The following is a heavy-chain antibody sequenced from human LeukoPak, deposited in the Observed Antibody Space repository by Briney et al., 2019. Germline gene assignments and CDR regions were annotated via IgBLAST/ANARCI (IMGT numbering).Heavy chain of an antibody. CDR2: DYCGGNT. J-gene: IGHJ4*02. CDR3: ARDHFGSLDS. D-gene: IGHD3-10*01. Sequence: SETLSLTCTVSGFSVTTDSYCWGWIRQPPGKGLEWIGYDYCGGNTNYDPSLKRRVTISVDTSKNQFSLTLTSVTAADTAVYLSARDHFGSLDSWGQGILVTVSS. V-gene: IGHV4-61*01. CDR1: GFSVTTDSYC.